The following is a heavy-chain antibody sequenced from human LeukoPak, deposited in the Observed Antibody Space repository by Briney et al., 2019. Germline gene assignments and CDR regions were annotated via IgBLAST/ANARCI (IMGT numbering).Heavy chain of an antibody. J-gene: IGHJ4*02. CDR3: ARRAIVLMGFDY. D-gene: IGHD2-8*01. CDR2: ISYSGST. Sequence: SETLSLTCTVSGGSINSSYWSWIRQPPGKGLEWIGYISYSGSTNYNPSLKSRVTISVDTSKNQFSLKLSSVTAADTAVYYCARRAIVLMGFDYWGQGTLVTVSS. V-gene: IGHV4-59*08. CDR1: GGSINSSY.